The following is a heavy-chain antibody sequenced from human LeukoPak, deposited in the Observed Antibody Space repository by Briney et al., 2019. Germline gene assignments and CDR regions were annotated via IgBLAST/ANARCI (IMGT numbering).Heavy chain of an antibody. V-gene: IGHV3-23*01. CDR2: ISGSVGST. J-gene: IGHJ4*02. D-gene: IGHD6-25*01. CDR3: AKDLSGESL. CDR1: GFTFSSYA. Sequence: GGSLRLSCAASGFTFSSYAMSWVRQAPGKGLEWVSVISGSVGSTYYADSVKGRFTISRDNSKNTLYLQINSLRAEDTAVYYCAKDLSGESLWGQGTLVTVSS.